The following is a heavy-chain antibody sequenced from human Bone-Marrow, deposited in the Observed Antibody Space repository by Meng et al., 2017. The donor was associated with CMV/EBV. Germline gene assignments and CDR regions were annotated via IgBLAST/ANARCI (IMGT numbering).Heavy chain of an antibody. CDR3: ARDLSRPKTIFGVVTIYYYYGMDV. CDR2: IKQDGSEK. V-gene: IGHV3-7*01. CDR1: GFTFSSYW. Sequence: GESLKISCAASGFTFSSYWMSWVRQAPGKGLEWVANIKQDGSEKYYVDSVKGRFTISRDNAKNSLYLQMNSLRAEDTAVYYCARDLSRPKTIFGVVTIYYYYGMDVWGQGTTVPVSS. D-gene: IGHD3-3*01. J-gene: IGHJ6*02.